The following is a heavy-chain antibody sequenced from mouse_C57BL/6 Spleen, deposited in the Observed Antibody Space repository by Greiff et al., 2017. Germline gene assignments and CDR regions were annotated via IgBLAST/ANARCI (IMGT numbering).Heavy chain of an antibody. CDR3: ARGGYYGSRGAMDY. Sequence: VQLQQSGPELVKPGASVKISCKASGYAFSSSWMNWVKQRPGKGLEWIGRIYPGDGDTNYNGKFKGKATLTADKSSSTAYMQLSSLTSEDSAVYFCARGGYYGSRGAMDYWGQGTSVTVSS. V-gene: IGHV1-82*01. J-gene: IGHJ4*01. D-gene: IGHD1-1*01. CDR1: GYAFSSSW. CDR2: IYPGDGDT.